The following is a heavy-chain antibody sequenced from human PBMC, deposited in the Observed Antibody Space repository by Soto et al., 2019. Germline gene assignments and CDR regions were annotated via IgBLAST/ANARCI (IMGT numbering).Heavy chain of an antibody. J-gene: IGHJ6*03. V-gene: IGHV3-9*01. CDR1: GFTFDDYA. Sequence: EVQLVESGGGLVQPGRSLRLSCAASGFTFDDYAMHWVRQAPGKGLEWVSGSRWNSCSIGYADSVKGRFTISRDNAKNSLYLQMNSLRAEDTALYYCAAEANYYMDVWGKGTTVTVSS. CDR2: SRWNSCSI. CDR3: AAEANYYMDV.